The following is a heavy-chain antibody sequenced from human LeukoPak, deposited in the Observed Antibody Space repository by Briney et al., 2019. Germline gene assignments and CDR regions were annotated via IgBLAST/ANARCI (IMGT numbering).Heavy chain of an antibody. Sequence: APVKVSCKASGYTFTGYYMHWVRQAPGQGLEWMGWINPNSGGTNYAQKFQGRVTMTRDTSISTAYMELSRLRSDDTAVYYCARSVKEGYCSSTSCPEFDYWGQGTLVTVSS. D-gene: IGHD2-2*01. V-gene: IGHV1-2*02. CDR2: INPNSGGT. J-gene: IGHJ4*02. CDR3: ARSVKEGYCSSTSCPEFDY. CDR1: GYTFTGYY.